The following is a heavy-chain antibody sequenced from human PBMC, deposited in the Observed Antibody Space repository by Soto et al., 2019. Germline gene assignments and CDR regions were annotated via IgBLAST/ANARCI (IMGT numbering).Heavy chain of an antibody. CDR1: GYTFIGYY. J-gene: IGHJ4*02. CDR3: AKANSGDDDEFDY. Sequence: SVKVSCKASGYTFIGYYMHWVRQAPGQGLEWMGWINPKSGGSSYAQKFQGRVTMTRDTSSSTAYMELSSLRSDDTAVYYCAKANSGDDDEFDYWGQGTPVTVSS. D-gene: IGHD5-12*01. V-gene: IGHV1-2*02. CDR2: INPKSGGS.